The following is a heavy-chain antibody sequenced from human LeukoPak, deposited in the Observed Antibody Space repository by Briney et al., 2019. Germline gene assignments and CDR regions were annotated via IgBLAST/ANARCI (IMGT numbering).Heavy chain of an antibody. CDR1: RYTFTGYY. CDR2: INPNSGGT. D-gene: IGHD3-22*01. CDR3: ARVTITTEESDP. Sequence: ASVKVSCKASRYTFTGYYMHWVRQAPGQGLEWMGWINPNSGGTNYAQKFQGRVTMTRDTSISTAYMELSRLRSDDTAVYYCARVTITTEESDPWGQGTLVTVSS. V-gene: IGHV1-2*02. J-gene: IGHJ5*02.